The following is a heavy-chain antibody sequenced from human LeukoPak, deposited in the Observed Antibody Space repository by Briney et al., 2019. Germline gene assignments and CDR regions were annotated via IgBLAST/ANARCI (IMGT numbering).Heavy chain of an antibody. J-gene: IGHJ4*02. Sequence: GGSLRLSCAASGFTFSSYSMNWVRQAPGKGLEWVSSISSSSRYIYYADSVKGRFTISRDNSKNTLYLQMNSLRAEDTAVYYCANFVVVTAIGSDYWGQGTLVTVSS. D-gene: IGHD2-21*02. V-gene: IGHV3-21*04. CDR1: GFTFSSYS. CDR2: ISSSSRYI. CDR3: ANFVVVTAIGSDY.